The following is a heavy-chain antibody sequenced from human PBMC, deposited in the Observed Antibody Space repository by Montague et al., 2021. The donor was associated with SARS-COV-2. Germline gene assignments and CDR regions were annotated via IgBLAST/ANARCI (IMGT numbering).Heavy chain of an antibody. CDR2: IYSGGSST. Sequence: SLRLSCAASGFTFSSYAMSWVRQAPGKGLEWVSVIYSGGSSTYYADSVKGRFTISRDNSKNTLYLQMNSLRAEDTAVYYCAKDLVVPAAGSYYYYGMDVWGQGTTVTVSS. CDR3: AKDLVVPAAGSYYYYGMDV. CDR1: GFTFSSYA. D-gene: IGHD2-2*01. J-gene: IGHJ6*02. V-gene: IGHV3-23*03.